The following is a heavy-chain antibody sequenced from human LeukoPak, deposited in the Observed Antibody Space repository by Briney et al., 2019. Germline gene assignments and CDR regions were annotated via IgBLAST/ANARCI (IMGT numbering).Heavy chain of an antibody. CDR1: GGTFSSYA. D-gene: IGHD6-19*01. Sequence: ASVKISCKASGGTFSSYAINWVRQATGQGLEWMGWMNPNNGNTGSAQKFQGRVTMTRNTPISTAYMELSSLRSEDTAVYYCARFVGNVAGTWYFDLWGRGTLVTVSS. CDR2: MNPNNGNT. V-gene: IGHV1-8*02. J-gene: IGHJ2*01. CDR3: ARFVGNVAGTWYFDL.